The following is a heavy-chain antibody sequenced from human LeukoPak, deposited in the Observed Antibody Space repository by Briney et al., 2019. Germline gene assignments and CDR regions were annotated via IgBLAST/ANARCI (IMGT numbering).Heavy chain of an antibody. V-gene: IGHV5-51*07. Sequence: GESLKISCKGSGYTFTNYWIGWVHQMPGKGLEWMGIIYPGDSDTRYSPSFQGQVTISADKSISTAYLQWSSLKASDTAIYYCARRRGYISSWYDYWGQGTLVTVSS. CDR3: ARRRGYISSWYDY. D-gene: IGHD6-13*01. J-gene: IGHJ4*02. CDR1: GYTFTNYW. CDR2: IYPGDSDT.